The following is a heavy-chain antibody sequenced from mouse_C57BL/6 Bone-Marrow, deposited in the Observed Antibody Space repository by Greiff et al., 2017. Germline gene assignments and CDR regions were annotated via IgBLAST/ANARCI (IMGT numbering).Heavy chain of an antibody. CDR1: GYTFTDYN. J-gene: IGHJ4*01. V-gene: IGHV1-18*01. D-gene: IGHD2-1*01. CDR3: ARLDGTTGGFYAMDY. Sequence: EVKLQESGPELVKPGASVKISCKASGYTFTDYNMDWVKQSHGKSLEWIGDINPNNGGTIYNQKFKGKATLTVDKSSSTAYMELRSLTSEDTAVYYCARLDGTTGGFYAMDYWGQGTSVTVSS. CDR2: INPNNGGT.